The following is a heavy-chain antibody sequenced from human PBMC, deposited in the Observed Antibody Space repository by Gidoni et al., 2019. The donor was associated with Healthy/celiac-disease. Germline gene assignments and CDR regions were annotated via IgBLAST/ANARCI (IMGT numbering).Heavy chain of an antibody. J-gene: IGHJ4*02. CDR3: ARAPSTLYNFDY. CDR2: VYYSGST. CDR1: AGSISSYY. D-gene: IGHD2-15*01. V-gene: IGHV4-59*01. Sequence: QVQLQESGPGLVKPSEPLTLTCTVSAGSISSYYWSWIRQPPGKGLEWIGHVYYSGSTNYNPSLKSRVTMSVDTSKNQFSLKLSSVTAADTAVYYCARAPSTLYNFDYWGQGTLVTVSS.